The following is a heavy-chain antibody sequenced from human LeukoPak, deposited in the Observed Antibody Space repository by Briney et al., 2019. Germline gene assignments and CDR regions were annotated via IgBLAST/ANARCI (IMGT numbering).Heavy chain of an antibody. CDR3: ARGYMKVVVPALGMDV. D-gene: IGHD2-2*01. Sequence: PSETLSLTCAVYGGSFSGYYWSRIRQPPGKGLEWIGEINHSGSTNYNPSLKSRVTISVDTSKNQFSLKLSSVTAADTAVYYCARGYMKVVVPALGMDVWGQGTTVTVSS. CDR1: GGSFSGYY. J-gene: IGHJ6*02. CDR2: INHSGST. V-gene: IGHV4-34*01.